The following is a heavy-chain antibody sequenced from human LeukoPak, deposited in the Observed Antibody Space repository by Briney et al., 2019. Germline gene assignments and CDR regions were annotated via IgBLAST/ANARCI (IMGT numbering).Heavy chain of an antibody. Sequence: SETLSLTCAVSGGSISSGGYSWNWIRQPPGKGLEWIGYIYHSGSTYYNPSLKSRVTISVDRSKNQFSLKLSPVTAADTAVYYCATVDTEIWYFDYWGQGTLVTVSS. CDR3: ATVDTEIWYFDY. D-gene: IGHD5-18*01. CDR2: IYHSGST. V-gene: IGHV4-30-2*01. CDR1: GGSISSGGYS. J-gene: IGHJ4*02.